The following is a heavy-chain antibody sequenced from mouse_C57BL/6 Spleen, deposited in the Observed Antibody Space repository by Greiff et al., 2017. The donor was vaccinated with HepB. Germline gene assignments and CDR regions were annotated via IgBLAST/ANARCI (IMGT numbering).Heavy chain of an antibody. CDR2: IDPSDSYT. V-gene: IGHV1-59*01. J-gene: IGHJ4*01. CDR1: GYTFTSYW. Sequence: QVQLKQPGAELVRPGTSVKLSCKASGYTFTSYWMHWVKQRPGQGLEWIGVIDPSDSYTNYNQKFKGKATLTVETSSSTAYMQLSSLTSEDSAVYYCARSGFYYGSSYYYAMDYWGQGTSVTVSS. D-gene: IGHD1-1*01. CDR3: ARSGFYYGSSYYYAMDY.